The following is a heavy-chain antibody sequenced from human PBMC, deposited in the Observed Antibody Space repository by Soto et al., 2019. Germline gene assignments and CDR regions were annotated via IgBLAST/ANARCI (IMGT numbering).Heavy chain of an antibody. Sequence: PGGSLRLSCASSNFAFTDAYMNLVRQAPGKGLEWVGRIKSKADGETTDYAAPVEDRFTVSRDDSKNTLYLHMSSLKTEDTAVYFCTHDKGPALQKYFFDNWGHGTLVTVSS. J-gene: IGHJ4*01. CDR1: NFAFTDAY. CDR3: THDKGPALQKYFFDN. V-gene: IGHV3-15*07. CDR2: IKSKADGETT. D-gene: IGHD3-22*01.